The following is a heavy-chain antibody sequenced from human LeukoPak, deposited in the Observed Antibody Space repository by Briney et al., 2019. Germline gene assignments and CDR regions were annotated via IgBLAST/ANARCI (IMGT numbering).Heavy chain of an antibody. CDR1: GFTFSDYY. CDR3: ARKQHSVPGDY. J-gene: IGHJ4*02. Sequence: GGSLRLSCAASGFTFSDYYMNWIRQAPGKGLEWVSYISNDGSSMYYADSVKGRFTISRDNARNSLYLQINSLRAEDTAVYYCARKQHSVPGDYWGQGTLVTVSS. CDR2: ISNDGSSM. V-gene: IGHV3-11*01. D-gene: IGHD1/OR15-1a*01.